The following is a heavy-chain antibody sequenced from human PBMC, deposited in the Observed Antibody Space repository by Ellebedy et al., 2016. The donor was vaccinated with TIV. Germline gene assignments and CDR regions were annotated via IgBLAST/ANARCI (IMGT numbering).Heavy chain of an antibody. CDR3: ARKIGESWFDP. Sequence: SETLSLTCAVSGGSISSGDHYWSWIRQPPGTGLEWIGYIYYSGSTYYNPSLKSRVTISVDTSKNQFSLQLSSVTAADTAVYYCARKIGESWFDPWGQGTLVTVS. CDR2: IYYSGST. CDR1: GGSISSGDHY. V-gene: IGHV4-30-4*01. D-gene: IGHD3-16*01. J-gene: IGHJ5*02.